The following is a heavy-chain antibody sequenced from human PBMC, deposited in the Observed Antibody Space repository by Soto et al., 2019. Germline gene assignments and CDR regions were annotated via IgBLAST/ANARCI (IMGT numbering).Heavy chain of an antibody. CDR1: GFTFSLYS. CDR2: ISRSSTGI. D-gene: IGHD3-10*01. J-gene: IGHJ6*01. V-gene: IGHV3-48*02. CDR3: ARAVTWGLDV. Sequence: EVPLVESGGGLVQPGGSLRLSCAASGFTFSLYSMSWVRQAPGKGLEWVSYISRSSTGIHYANSVKGRFTISRDDVTNSMHLQMNSLRDGDTAVYYCARAVTWGLDVWGQGTTVSISS.